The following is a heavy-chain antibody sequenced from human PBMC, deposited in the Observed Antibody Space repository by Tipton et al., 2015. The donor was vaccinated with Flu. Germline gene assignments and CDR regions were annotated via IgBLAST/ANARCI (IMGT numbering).Heavy chain of an antibody. J-gene: IGHJ6*02. CDR3: ARTTYDYANYGTPGAYVMDV. Sequence: TLSLTCSVSGYSISSGYYWGWVRRPPGKGLEWIGTIYHSGSTYYNPSHKRRLTISVDTSKNQFSLKLSSLTAADTAVYYCARTTYDYANYGTPGAYVMDVWCQGTTVTVSS. CDR1: GYSISSGYY. V-gene: IGHV4-38-2*01. D-gene: IGHD4/OR15-4a*01. CDR2: IYHSGST.